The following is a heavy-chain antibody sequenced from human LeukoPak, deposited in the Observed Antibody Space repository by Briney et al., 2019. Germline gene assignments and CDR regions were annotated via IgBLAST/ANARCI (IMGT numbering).Heavy chain of an antibody. Sequence: GGSLRLSCAASGFTFSSYAMSWVRQAPGKVLEWVSAISGSGGSTYYADSVKGRFTISRDNSKNTLYLQMNSLRAEDTAVYYCACKLSYYYDSSGYLHWGQGTLVTVSS. J-gene: IGHJ4*02. CDR3: ACKLSYYYDSSGYLH. V-gene: IGHV3-23*01. D-gene: IGHD3-22*01. CDR2: ISGSGGST. CDR1: GFTFSSYA.